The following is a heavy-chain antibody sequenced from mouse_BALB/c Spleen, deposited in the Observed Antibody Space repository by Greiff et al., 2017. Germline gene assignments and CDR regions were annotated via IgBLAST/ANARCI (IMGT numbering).Heavy chain of an antibody. CDR3: ARGGLTTPYAMDY. CDR2: ISSGGST. V-gene: IGHV5-6-5*01. J-gene: IGHJ4*01. CDR1: GFTFSSYA. D-gene: IGHD1-1*01. Sequence: EVHLVESGGGLVKPGGSLKLSCAASGFTFSSYAMSWVRQTPEKRLEWVASISSGGSTYYPDSVKGRFTISRDNARNILYLQMSSLRSEDTAMYYCARGGLTTPYAMDYWGQGTSVTVSS.